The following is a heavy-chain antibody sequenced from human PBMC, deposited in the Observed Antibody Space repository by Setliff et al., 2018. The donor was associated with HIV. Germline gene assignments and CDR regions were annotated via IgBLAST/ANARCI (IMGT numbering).Heavy chain of an antibody. Sequence: LSLTCTVSGGSISSGDYYWSWIRQHPGRGLEWIGYINYSGSTYYNPSLKSRLNISLDTSKNQFSLKLSSVTATDTAVYFCARALGYCSTTSCYAEYFDYWGQGTVVTVSS. CDR2: INYSGST. CDR3: ARALGYCSTTSCYAEYFDY. D-gene: IGHD2-2*01. CDR1: GGSISSGDYY. J-gene: IGHJ4*02. V-gene: IGHV4-31*03.